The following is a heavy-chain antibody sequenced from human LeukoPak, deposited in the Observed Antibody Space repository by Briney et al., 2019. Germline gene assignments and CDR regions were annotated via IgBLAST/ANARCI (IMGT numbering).Heavy chain of an antibody. CDR1: GFTFSSYS. D-gene: IGHD5-24*01. CDR2: ISSSSSYI. J-gene: IGHJ6*02. Sequence: GGSLRLSCAASGFTFSSYSMNWVRQAPGKGLEWVSSISSSSSYIYYADSVKGRFTISRDSAKNSLYLQMNSLRAEDTALYYCAKDRNGYNRYYYGMDVWGQGTTVTVSS. V-gene: IGHV3-21*04. CDR3: AKDRNGYNRYYYGMDV.